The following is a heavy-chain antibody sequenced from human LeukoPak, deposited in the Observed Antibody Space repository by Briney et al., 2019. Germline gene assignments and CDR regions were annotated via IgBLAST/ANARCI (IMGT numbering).Heavy chain of an antibody. J-gene: IGHJ5*02. CDR2: IYYSGST. Sequence: SETLSLTCTVSGGSISSYYWSWIRQPPGKGLEWIGYIYYSGSTNYNPSLKSRVTISVDTSKNQFSLKLSSVTAADTAVYYCARRHYYGSGSYYKPKTLEEWFDPWGQGTLVTVSS. CDR1: GGSISSYY. CDR3: ARRHYYGSGSYYKPKTLEEWFDP. D-gene: IGHD3-10*01. V-gene: IGHV4-59*01.